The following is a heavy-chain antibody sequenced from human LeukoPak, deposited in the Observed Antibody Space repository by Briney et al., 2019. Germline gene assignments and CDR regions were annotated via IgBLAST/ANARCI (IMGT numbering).Heavy chain of an antibody. Sequence: PSETLSLTCTVSGGSISSYYWSWIRQPPGKGLEWIGYIYYSGSTNYNPSLKSRVTISVDTSKNQFSLKLSSVTAADTAVYYCARHGSVYYDSSGPDYWGQGTLVTVSS. CDR3: ARHGSVYYDSSGPDY. D-gene: IGHD3-22*01. CDR1: GGSISSYY. J-gene: IGHJ4*02. CDR2: IYYSGST. V-gene: IGHV4-59*08.